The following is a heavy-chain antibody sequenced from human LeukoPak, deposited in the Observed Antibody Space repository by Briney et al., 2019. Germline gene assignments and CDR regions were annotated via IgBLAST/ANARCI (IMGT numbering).Heavy chain of an antibody. J-gene: IGHJ4*02. CDR3: ARGDHWPNGFDH. CDR2: IAYDGSNK. V-gene: IGHV3-30*04. D-gene: IGHD1-1*01. Sequence: GGSLILSCAASAFSFSTSEMHWVRQAPGKGLEWVAVIAYDGSNKYYADSVKGRFTISRDNPKNTLYLQANNLRAEDTAVYYCARGDHWPNGFDHWGQGTLVTVSS. CDR1: AFSFSTSE.